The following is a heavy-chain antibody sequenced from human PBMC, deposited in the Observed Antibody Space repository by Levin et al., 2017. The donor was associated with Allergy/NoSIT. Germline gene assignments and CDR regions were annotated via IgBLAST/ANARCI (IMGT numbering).Heavy chain of an antibody. D-gene: IGHD2-2*03. CDR2: IYSGGST. CDR1: GFTVSSNY. V-gene: IGHV3-66*01. CDR3: ARVGGGYCSGTRCYYYYDMDV. J-gene: IGHJ6*02. Sequence: GGSLRLSCVASGFTVSSNYMNWVRQSPGKGLEWVLVIYSGGSTYYADSVKGRFTISRDDSKNTLYLQMNSLRVEDTAVYYCARVGGGYCSGTRCYYYYDMDVWGQGTTVTVSS.